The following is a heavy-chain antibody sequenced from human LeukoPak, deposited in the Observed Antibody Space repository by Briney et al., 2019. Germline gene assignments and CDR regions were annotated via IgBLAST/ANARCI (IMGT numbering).Heavy chain of an antibody. CDR2: ISYDGSNK. CDR3: ARDSSTGYYDSSGYLSDY. D-gene: IGHD3-22*01. CDR1: GFTFSSYA. J-gene: IGHJ4*02. V-gene: IGHV3-30-3*01. Sequence: PGGSLRLPCAASGFTFSSYAMHWVRQAPGKGLEWVAVISYDGSNKYYADSVKGRFTISRDNSKNTLYLQMNSLRAEDTAVYYCARDSSTGYYDSSGYLSDYWGQGTLVTVSS.